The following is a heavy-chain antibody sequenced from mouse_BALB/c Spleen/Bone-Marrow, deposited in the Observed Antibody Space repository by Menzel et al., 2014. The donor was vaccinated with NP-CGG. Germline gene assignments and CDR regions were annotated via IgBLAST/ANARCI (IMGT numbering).Heavy chain of an antibody. V-gene: IGHV1S81*02. Sequence: VQLQQSGAELVKPGASVKLSCKASGYTFTSNYIYWVKQRPGQGLKWIGEINPSNGGTNFNEKFKSKATLTVDKSSSTAYMQLSSLTSEDSAVYYCTRLSLLRGYFDYWGQGTTLTVSS. CDR2: INPSNGGT. CDR1: GYTFTSNY. CDR3: TRLSLLRGYFDY. J-gene: IGHJ2*01. D-gene: IGHD1-2*01.